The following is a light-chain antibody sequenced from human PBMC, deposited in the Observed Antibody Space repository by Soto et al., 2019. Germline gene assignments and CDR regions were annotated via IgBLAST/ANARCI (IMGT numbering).Light chain of an antibody. CDR1: SSDVGGYNY. CDR2: EVS. CDR3: SSYTNSSTRV. V-gene: IGLV2-14*01. J-gene: IGLJ1*01. Sequence: QSALTQPASVSGSPGQSITISCTGTSSDVGGYNYVSWYQQHPGKAPKLMIYEVSNQPSGVSNRFSGSKSGNTASLTISGLQAEDEADYYCSSYTNSSTRVFGTGTKVTVL.